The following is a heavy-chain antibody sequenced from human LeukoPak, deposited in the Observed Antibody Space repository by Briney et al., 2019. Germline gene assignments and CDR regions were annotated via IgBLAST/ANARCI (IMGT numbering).Heavy chain of an antibody. J-gene: IGHJ4*02. CDR2: FYRSGST. V-gene: IGHV4-38-2*02. CDR1: GYSISSGYY. CDR3: ARHVKGAIFGVILPYYFDY. D-gene: IGHD3-3*01. Sequence: ETLSLTCTVSGYSISSGYYWGWIRQPPGKGLQWIGSFYRSGSTYYNPSLKSRVTISVDTSKNQFSLKLSSVTAADTAMYYCARHVKGAIFGVILPYYFDYWGQGTLVTVSS.